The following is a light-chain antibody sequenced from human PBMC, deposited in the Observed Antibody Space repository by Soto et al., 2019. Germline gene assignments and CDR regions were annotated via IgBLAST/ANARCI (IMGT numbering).Light chain of an antibody. CDR2: WAS. CDR3: QQYYSTPRT. Sequence: DIVMTQSPDSLAVSLGERATINCKSSQSLLYSSKNKNYLAWYQQKPGQPPNLLIYWASTRESGLPDRFSGSGSGTEFTLTISRLQAEDVAVYYCQQYYSTPRTFGQGTKVEIK. J-gene: IGKJ1*01. V-gene: IGKV4-1*01. CDR1: QSLLYSSKNKNY.